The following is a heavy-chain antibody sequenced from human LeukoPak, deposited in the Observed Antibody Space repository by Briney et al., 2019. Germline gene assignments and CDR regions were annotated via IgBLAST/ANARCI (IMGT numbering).Heavy chain of an antibody. CDR3: VKDRTYYYDSNGYFDY. D-gene: IGHD3-22*01. V-gene: IGHV3-9*01. CDR1: GFSFDDYA. Sequence: GGSLRLSCAASGFSFDDYAMHWVRQVPGKGLEWVSGLSWNTISMGYADSVKGRFTISRDNAKNSLYLQMNSLRPEDTALYYCVKDRTYYYDSNGYFDYWGHGTLVTVSS. CDR2: LSWNTISM. J-gene: IGHJ4*01.